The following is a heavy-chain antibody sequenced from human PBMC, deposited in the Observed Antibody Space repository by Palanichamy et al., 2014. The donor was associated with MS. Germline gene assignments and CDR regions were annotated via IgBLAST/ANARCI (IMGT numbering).Heavy chain of an antibody. J-gene: IGHJ6*02. CDR2: IKQDGSET. CDR1: GFTFNNYW. D-gene: IGHD2-15*01. V-gene: IGHV3-7*03. CDR3: ARERGWNFRGYYYGMDV. Sequence: EVKLVESGGGLVQPGGSLRLSCVASGFTFNNYWMNWVRQTPEKGLEWVTTIKQDGSETKYVDSVKGRFTISRDNAKNSVFLQMDSLRDEDTAIYYCARERGWNFRGYYYGMDVWGQGTTVTVSS.